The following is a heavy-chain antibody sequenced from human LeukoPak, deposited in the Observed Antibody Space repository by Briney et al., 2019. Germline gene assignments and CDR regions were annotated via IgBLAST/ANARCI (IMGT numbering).Heavy chain of an antibody. CDR1: GGTFSSFT. CDR3: ARASNWRSFDY. Sequence: SVKVSCKASGGTFSSFTISWVRQAPGQGLEWMGRIIPILGIANYAQKFQGRVTITADKSTSTAYMELSSLRSEDTAVYYCARASNWRSFDYWGQGTLVTVSS. V-gene: IGHV1-69*02. D-gene: IGHD7-27*01. J-gene: IGHJ4*02. CDR2: IIPILGIA.